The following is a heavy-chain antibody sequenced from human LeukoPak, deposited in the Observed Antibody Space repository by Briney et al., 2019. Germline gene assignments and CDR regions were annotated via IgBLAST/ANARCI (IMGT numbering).Heavy chain of an antibody. CDR1: GYTFTSNY. D-gene: IGHD1-1*01. V-gene: IGHV1-2*02. J-gene: IGHJ4*02. CDR3: AREDWNGPLRY. CDR2: INPNSGGK. Sequence: GASVKVSCKASGYTFTSNYMHWVRQAPGHGREWRGWINPNSGGKNYAKKFQGRVTMTRDTSISTAYMELSRLRSDDTAVYYCAREDWNGPLRYWGQGTLVTVSS.